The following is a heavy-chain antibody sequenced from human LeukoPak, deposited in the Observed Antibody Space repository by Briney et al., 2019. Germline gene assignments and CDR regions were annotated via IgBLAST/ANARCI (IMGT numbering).Heavy chain of an antibody. CDR2: IYYSGST. D-gene: IGHD3-22*01. J-gene: IGHJ4*02. CDR3: ARLNYYDSSGLLFDY. V-gene: IGHV4-39*01. Sequence: PSETLSLTCAVSGGSISSSSYYWGWIRQPPGKGLEWIGSIYYSGSTYYNPSLKSRVTISVDTSKNQFSLKLSSVTAADTAVYYCARLNYYDSSGLLFDYWGQGTLVTVSS. CDR1: GGSISSSSYY.